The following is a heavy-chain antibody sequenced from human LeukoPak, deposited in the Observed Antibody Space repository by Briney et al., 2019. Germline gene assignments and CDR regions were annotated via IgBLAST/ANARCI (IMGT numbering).Heavy chain of an antibody. Sequence: ASVKVSCKASGGTFSSYAISWVRQAPGQGLEWMGGIIPIFGTANYAQKFQGRVTITADESTSTAYMELSSLRSEDTAVYYCARDAGYDYVWGSYRYWFDPWGQGTLVTVSS. D-gene: IGHD3-16*02. CDR3: ARDAGYDYVWGSYRYWFDP. CDR1: GGTFSSYA. CDR2: IIPIFGTA. J-gene: IGHJ5*02. V-gene: IGHV1-69*13.